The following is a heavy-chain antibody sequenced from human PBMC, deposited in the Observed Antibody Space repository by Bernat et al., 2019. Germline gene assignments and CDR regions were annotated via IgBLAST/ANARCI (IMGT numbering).Heavy chain of an antibody. J-gene: IGHJ1*01. CDR3: ARHGAGGMVRGVIQH. V-gene: IGHV4-59*08. CDR2: IYYSGST. Sequence: QVQLQESGPGLVKPSETQSLTCTVSGGSISSYYWSWIRQPPGKGLEWIGYIYYSGSTNYNPSLKSRVTISVDTSKNQFSLKLSSVTAADTAVYYCARHGAGGMVRGVIQHWGQGTLVTVSS. CDR1: GGSISSYY. D-gene: IGHD3-10*01.